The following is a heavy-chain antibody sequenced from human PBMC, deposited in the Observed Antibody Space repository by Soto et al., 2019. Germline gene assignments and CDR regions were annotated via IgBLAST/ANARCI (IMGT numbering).Heavy chain of an antibody. CDR1: GGTFSSYA. CDR3: ARAGYCTNGVCSSFDY. D-gene: IGHD2-8*01. CDR2: IIPIFGTA. Sequence: GASVKVSCKASGGTFSSYAIGWVRQAPGQGLEWMGGIIPIFGTANYAQKFQGRVTITADESTSTAYMELSSLRSEDTAVYYCARAGYCTNGVCSSFDYWGQGTLVTVSS. V-gene: IGHV1-69*13. J-gene: IGHJ4*02.